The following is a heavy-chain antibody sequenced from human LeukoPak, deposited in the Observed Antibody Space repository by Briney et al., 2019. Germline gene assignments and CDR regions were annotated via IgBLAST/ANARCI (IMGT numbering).Heavy chain of an antibody. D-gene: IGHD1-26*01. CDR1: GYTFTSYD. V-gene: IGHV1-8*03. CDR3: ARGSRKRTRSYRPPYYYYYYMDV. J-gene: IGHJ6*03. CDR2: MNPNSGNT. Sequence: ASMKVSCKASGYTFTSYDINWVRQATGQGLEWMGWMNPNSGNTGYAQKFQGRVTITRNTSISTAYMELSSLRSEDTAVYYCARGSRKRTRSYRPPYYYYYYMDVWGKGTTVTVSS.